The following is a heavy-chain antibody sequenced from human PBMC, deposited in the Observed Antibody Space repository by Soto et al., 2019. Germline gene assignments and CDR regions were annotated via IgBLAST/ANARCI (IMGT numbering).Heavy chain of an antibody. V-gene: IGHV3-15*07. CDR1: GFSFSNAW. CDR3: ATGSVEGV. Sequence: EVQLVESGGGLVKPGGSRRLSCAASGFSFSNAWMNWVRQAPGKGLEWVGRIKRKIDGEATDYAGPVKGRFTVFRDDSKIALYLQMNSLKGDDTAVYYCATGSVEGVWGQGTTVTVS. D-gene: IGHD2-15*01. J-gene: IGHJ6*02. CDR2: IKRKIDGEAT.